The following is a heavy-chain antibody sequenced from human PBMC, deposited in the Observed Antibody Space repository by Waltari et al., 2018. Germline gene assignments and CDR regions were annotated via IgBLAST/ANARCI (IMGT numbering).Heavy chain of an antibody. CDR2: IRYDGSNK. D-gene: IGHD2-2*01. V-gene: IGHV3-30*02. CDR3: AITRTPLDYYYMDV. CDR1: GFTFSSYG. Sequence: QVQLVESGGGVVQPGGSLRLSCAASGFTFSSYGMHWVRQAPGKGLEWVAFIRYDGSNKYYADSVKGRFTISRDNSKNTLYLQMNSLRAEDTAVYYCAITRTPLDYYYMDVWGKGTTVTISS. J-gene: IGHJ6*03.